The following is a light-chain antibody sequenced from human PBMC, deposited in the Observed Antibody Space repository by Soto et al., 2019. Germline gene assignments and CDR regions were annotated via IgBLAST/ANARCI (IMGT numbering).Light chain of an antibody. J-gene: IGKJ4*01. CDR2: GAS. V-gene: IGKV3D-20*02. Sequence: EIVLTQSPAILSVSPGERATLSCRASQNVSSSYLAWYQQKPGQAPRLLIYGASSRATGIPDRFSGSGSGTDFTLTISSLEPEDFAVYYCQWRGKWPLSFGGGTKVDIK. CDR1: QNVSSSY. CDR3: QWRGKWPLS.